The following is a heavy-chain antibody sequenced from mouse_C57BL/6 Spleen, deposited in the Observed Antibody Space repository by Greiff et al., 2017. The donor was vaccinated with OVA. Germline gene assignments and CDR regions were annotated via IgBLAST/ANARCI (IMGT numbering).Heavy chain of an antibody. CDR1: GYAFSSSW. CDR2: IYPGDGDT. D-gene: IGHD2-2*01. V-gene: IGHV1-82*01. Sequence: VQLQQSGPELVKPGASVKISCKASGYAFSSSWMNWVKQRPGKGLEWIGRIYPGDGDTNYNGKFKGKATLTADKSSSTAYMQLSSLTSEDSAVYFCASAYGYDWFAYWGQGTLVTVSA. J-gene: IGHJ3*01. CDR3: ASAYGYDWFAY.